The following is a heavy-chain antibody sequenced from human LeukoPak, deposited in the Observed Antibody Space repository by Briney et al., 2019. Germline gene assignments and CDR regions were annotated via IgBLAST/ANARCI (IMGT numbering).Heavy chain of an antibody. J-gene: IGHJ3*02. CDR2: IYYSGST. D-gene: IGHD6-19*01. CDR3: ASEGFVAGAAFDI. CDR1: GGSISSSNW. Sequence: PSETLSLTCAVSGGSISSSNWWNWVRQTPGKGLEWIGSIYYSGSTYYNPSLKSRVTISVDTSKNQFSLKLSSVTAADTAVYYCASEGFVAGAAFDIWGQGTMVTVSS. V-gene: IGHV4-4*02.